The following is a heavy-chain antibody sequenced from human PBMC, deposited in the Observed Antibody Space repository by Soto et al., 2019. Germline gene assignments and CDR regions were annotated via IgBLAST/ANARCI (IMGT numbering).Heavy chain of an antibody. CDR3: ASESGYDSSASGY. Sequence: GGSLRLSCAASGFTVSSNYMSWVRQAPGKGLEWVSVIYSGGSTYYADSVKGRFTISRHNSKNTLYLQMNSLRAEDTAVYYCASESGYDSSASGYWGQGTLVTVSS. V-gene: IGHV3-53*04. CDR1: GFTVSSNY. D-gene: IGHD5-12*01. CDR2: IYSGGST. J-gene: IGHJ4*02.